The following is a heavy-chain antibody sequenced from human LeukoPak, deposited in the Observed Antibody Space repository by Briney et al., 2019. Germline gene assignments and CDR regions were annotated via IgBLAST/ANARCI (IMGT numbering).Heavy chain of an antibody. D-gene: IGHD3-10*01. CDR2: IIPIFGTA. CDR1: GGTFSSYA. J-gene: IGHJ5*02. CDR3: ARDDSGYYGSGSPNWFDP. Sequence: ASVKVSCKASGGTFSSYAISWVRQAPGQGLEWMGGIIPIFGTANYAQKFQGRVTITADESTSTAYTELSSLRSEDTAVYYCARDDSGYYGSGSPNWFDPWGQGTLVTVSS. V-gene: IGHV1-69*13.